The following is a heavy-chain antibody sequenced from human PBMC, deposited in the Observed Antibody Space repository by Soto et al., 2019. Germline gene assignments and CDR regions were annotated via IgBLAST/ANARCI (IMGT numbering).Heavy chain of an antibody. CDR2: IYSGGST. CDR3: ARGLGIAVAGTIDWFDP. Sequence: EVQLVESGGGLIQPGGSLRLSCAASGFTVSSNYMSWVRQAPGKGLEWVSVIYSGGSTYYADSVKGRFTISRDNSKNTLYLQMYRLGAEDTAVYYCARGLGIAVAGTIDWFDPGGQGSLVSVSS. CDR1: GFTVSSNY. J-gene: IGHJ5*02. D-gene: IGHD6-19*01. V-gene: IGHV3-53*01.